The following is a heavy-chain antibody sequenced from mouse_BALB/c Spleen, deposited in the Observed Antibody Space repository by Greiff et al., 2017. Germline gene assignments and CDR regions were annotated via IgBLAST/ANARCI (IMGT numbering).Heavy chain of an antibody. J-gene: IGHJ4*01. CDR2: ISDGGSYT. CDR1: GFTFSDYY. V-gene: IGHV5-4*02. Sequence: EVKVVESGGGLVKPGGSLKLSCAASGFTFSDYYMYWVRQTPEKRLEWVATISDGGSYTYYPDSVKGRFTISRDNAKNNLYLQMSSLKSEDTAMYYCARLGNGYYHYAMDYWGQGTSVTVSS. D-gene: IGHD2-3*01. CDR3: ARLGNGYYHYAMDY.